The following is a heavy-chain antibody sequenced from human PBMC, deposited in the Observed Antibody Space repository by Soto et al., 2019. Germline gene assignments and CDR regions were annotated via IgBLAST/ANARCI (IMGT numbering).Heavy chain of an antibody. D-gene: IGHD3-22*01. J-gene: IGHJ4*02. CDR2: ISGGGVT. V-gene: IGHV3-23*01. CDR3: AKWHTYNYDSLAYAGFDC. CDR1: GFTFSSYA. Sequence: LRLFCAVSGFTFSSYAMTWVRQAPGKGLEWVSAISGGGVTYYADSVKGQFTISRDISKNTVYLQMNSLRAEDTATYYCAKWHTYNYDSLAYAGFDCWGPGTQVPVSS.